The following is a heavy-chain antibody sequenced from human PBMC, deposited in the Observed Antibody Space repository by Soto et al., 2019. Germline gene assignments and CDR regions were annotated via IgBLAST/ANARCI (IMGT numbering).Heavy chain of an antibody. J-gene: IGHJ6*02. CDR3: ARKGVGFGNYYGMDV. CDR2: IYYSGST. CDR1: GGSISSGGYY. V-gene: IGHV4-31*03. D-gene: IGHD3-10*01. Sequence: SEILSLTCTVSGGSISSGGYYWSWIRQHPGKGLEWIGYIYYSGSTYYNPSLKSRVTISVDTSKNQFSLKLSSVTAADTAVYYCARKGVGFGNYYGMDVWGQGTTVTVSS.